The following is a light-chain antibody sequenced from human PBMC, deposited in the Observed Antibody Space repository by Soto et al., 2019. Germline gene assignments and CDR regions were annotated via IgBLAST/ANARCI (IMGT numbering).Light chain of an antibody. CDR3: VQALQSPPT. CDR2: LAS. J-gene: IGKJ4*01. V-gene: IGKV2-28*01. Sequence: VMTQSPVTLAVTPGEPASISCKSSQRLLHPNGNTFLQWYLQRPGQSPQLLIYLASKRASGVPDRCSGIGSGTDCTLTSSSLQAEDAGTYYGVQALQSPPTFGGGTKVDIK. CDR1: QRLLHPNGNTF.